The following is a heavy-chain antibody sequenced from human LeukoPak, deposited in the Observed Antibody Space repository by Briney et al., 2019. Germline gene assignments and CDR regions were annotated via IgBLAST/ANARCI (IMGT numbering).Heavy chain of an antibody. CDR2: IRYDGSNK. V-gene: IGHV3-30*02. Sequence: GGSLRLSCAASGFTFSSYSMNWVRQAPGKGLEWVAFIRYDGSNKYYADSVKGRFTISRDNSKNTLYLQMNSLRAEDTAVYYCAKVELELRAFDIWGQGTMVTVSS. CDR1: GFTFSSYS. J-gene: IGHJ3*02. D-gene: IGHD1-7*01. CDR3: AKVELELRAFDI.